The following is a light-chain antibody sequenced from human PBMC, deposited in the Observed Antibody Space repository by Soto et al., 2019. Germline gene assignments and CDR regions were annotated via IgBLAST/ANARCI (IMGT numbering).Light chain of an antibody. Sequence: IQLTQSPPSVSASVGDRATITCRASQDISRSLAWYQQKPGKGPKLLIFHASALESGAPSRFSGSGSVTDFTLSISGLQPEDFAIYFCQQFHSYPLTFGPGTAVDL. CDR3: QQFHSYPLT. V-gene: IGKV1-13*02. CDR2: HAS. J-gene: IGKJ3*01. CDR1: QDISRS.